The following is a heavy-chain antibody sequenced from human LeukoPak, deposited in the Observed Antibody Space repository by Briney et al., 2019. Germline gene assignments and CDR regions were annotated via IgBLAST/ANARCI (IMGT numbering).Heavy chain of an antibody. CDR3: ARAVAPVAATYEY. Sequence: SQTLSLTCTVSGGSISSGGYYWSWIRQHPGTGLEWIGYIYYSGSTYYNPSLKSRVTISVDTSKNQFSLKLSSVTAADTAVYYCARAVAPVAATYEYWGQGTLVTVSS. D-gene: IGHD2-15*01. V-gene: IGHV4-31*03. J-gene: IGHJ4*02. CDR2: IYYSGST. CDR1: GGSISSGGYY.